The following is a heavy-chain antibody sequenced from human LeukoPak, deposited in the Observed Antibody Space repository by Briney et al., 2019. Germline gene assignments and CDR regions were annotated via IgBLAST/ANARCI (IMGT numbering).Heavy chain of an antibody. CDR2: INHSGST. J-gene: IGHJ4*02. Sequence: SETLSLTCAVYGGSFSGYYWSWIRQPPVKGLEWIGEINHSGSTNYNPSLKSRVTISVDTSKNQFSLKLSSVTAADTAVYYCARYDYGGNSFDYWGQGTLVTVSS. CDR1: GGSFSGYY. CDR3: ARYDYGGNSFDY. V-gene: IGHV4-34*01. D-gene: IGHD4-23*01.